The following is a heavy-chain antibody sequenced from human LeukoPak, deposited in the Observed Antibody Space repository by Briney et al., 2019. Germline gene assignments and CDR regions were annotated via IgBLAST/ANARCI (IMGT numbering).Heavy chain of an antibody. CDR2: ISSSSNI. Sequence: PGGSLRLSCAASGFTFSSYSMNWVRQAPGKGLEWVSCISSSSNIYYADSVKGRFTISRDNAKNSLYLQMNSLRAEDTAVYYCAKDIEEWLVKGGGCFDYWGQGTLVTVSS. J-gene: IGHJ4*02. D-gene: IGHD6-19*01. CDR3: AKDIEEWLVKGGGCFDY. CDR1: GFTFSSYS. V-gene: IGHV3-21*01.